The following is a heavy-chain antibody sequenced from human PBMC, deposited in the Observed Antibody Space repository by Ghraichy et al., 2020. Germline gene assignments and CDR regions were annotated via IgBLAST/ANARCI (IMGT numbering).Heavy chain of an antibody. CDR3: VKVGAKGFYMDV. J-gene: IGHJ6*03. D-gene: IGHD1-26*01. Sequence: GGSLRLSCAASGFTFSSYAMSWVRQAPGKGLEWVSAISGSGGSTYYADSVKGRFTISRDNSKNTLYLQMNSLRAEDTAVYYCVKVGAKGFYMDVWGKGTTVTVSS. CDR2: ISGSGGST. V-gene: IGHV3-23*01. CDR1: GFTFSSYA.